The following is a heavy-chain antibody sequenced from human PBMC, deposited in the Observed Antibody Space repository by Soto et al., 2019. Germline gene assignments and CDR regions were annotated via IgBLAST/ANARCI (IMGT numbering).Heavy chain of an antibody. J-gene: IGHJ4*02. CDR1: GYTFTSYY. CDR3: ARAPYYYDSSGYYYSYYFDY. Sequence: ASVKVSCKASGYTFTSYYMHWVRQAPGQGLEWMGIINPSGGSTSYAQKFQGRVTMTRDTSTSTVYMELSSLRSEDTAVYYCARAPYYYDSSGYYYSYYFDYWGQGTLVTVSS. CDR2: INPSGGST. V-gene: IGHV1-46*01. D-gene: IGHD3-22*01.